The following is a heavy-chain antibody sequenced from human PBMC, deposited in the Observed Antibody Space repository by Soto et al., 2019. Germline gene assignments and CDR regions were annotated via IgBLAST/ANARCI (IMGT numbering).Heavy chain of an antibody. V-gene: IGHV4-34*01. CDR1: GGSFSGYY. CDR2: INHSGST. J-gene: IGHJ6*02. CDR3: ARGRPDRKNYYYYYGMDV. Sequence: SETLSLTCAVYGGSFSGYYWSWIRQPPGKGLEWIGEINHSGSTNYNPSLKSRVTISVDTSKNQFSLKLSSVTAADAAVYYCARGRPDRKNYYYYYGMDVWGQGTTVTVSS.